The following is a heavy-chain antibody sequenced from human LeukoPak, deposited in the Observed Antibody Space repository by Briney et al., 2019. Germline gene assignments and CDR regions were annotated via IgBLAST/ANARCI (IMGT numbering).Heavy chain of an antibody. D-gene: IGHD3-10*01. CDR1: AGSIGSDALY. J-gene: IGHJ4*02. Sequence: SETLSLTCIVSAGSIGSDALYWGWIRQSPGKGLVGSGSIHYTGSYSGTTYYNPSLESRVTVSTDRSKDLCSLKLTSVTAADTAVYYCVAEEYGTGSYYKSSVWGKGTLVTVSS. CDR3: VAEEYGTGSYYKSSV. V-gene: IGHV4-39*01. CDR2: IHYTGSYSGTT.